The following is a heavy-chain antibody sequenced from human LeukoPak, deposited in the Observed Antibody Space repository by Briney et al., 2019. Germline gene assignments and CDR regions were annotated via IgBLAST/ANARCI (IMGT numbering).Heavy chain of an antibody. CDR2: ISSSGSTI. J-gene: IGHJ4*02. Sequence: GGPLRLSCAASGFTFSSYEMNWVRQAPGKGLEWVSYISSSGSTIYYADSVKGRFTISRDNAKNSLYLQMNSLRAEDTAVCYCARVNTYYDFWSGYLDYWGQGTLVTVSS. CDR1: GFTFSSYE. V-gene: IGHV3-48*03. CDR3: ARVNTYYDFWSGYLDY. D-gene: IGHD3-3*01.